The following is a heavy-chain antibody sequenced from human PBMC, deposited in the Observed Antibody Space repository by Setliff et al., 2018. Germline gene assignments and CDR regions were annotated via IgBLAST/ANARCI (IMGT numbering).Heavy chain of an antibody. Sequence: GGSLRLSCEASGFSFSSYAMNWVRQAPGKGLEWVSGIRSNGGATHYAQSVKGRFTISRDNSRSTLYLDLDSLRTEDTAIYYCAKDSTGRDAFDIWGHGTMVTVSS. CDR2: IRSNGGAT. V-gene: IGHV3-23*01. J-gene: IGHJ3*02. CDR1: GFSFSSYA. CDR3: AKDSTGRDAFDI.